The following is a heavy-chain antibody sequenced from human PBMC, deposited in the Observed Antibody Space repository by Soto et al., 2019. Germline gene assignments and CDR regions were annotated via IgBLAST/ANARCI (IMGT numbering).Heavy chain of an antibody. CDR1: GFTFSTYP. CDR2: ISDSGANT. V-gene: IGHV3-23*01. J-gene: IGHJ6*02. CDR3: AKILSMVTSYHYGMDV. D-gene: IGHD4-17*01. Sequence: GGSLRLSCAASGFTFSTYPMIWVRQAPGKGLECVGSISDSGANTYYADSVRGRFTISRDNSKNTLYLQMNSLRDDDTAVYYCAKILSMVTSYHYGMDVWGQGTTVTVSS.